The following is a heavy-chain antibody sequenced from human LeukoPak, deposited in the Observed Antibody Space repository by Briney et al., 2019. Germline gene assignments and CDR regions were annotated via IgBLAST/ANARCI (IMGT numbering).Heavy chain of an antibody. CDR3: ARIAYCGGDCFYGMDV. D-gene: IGHD2-21*01. Sequence: ASVKVSCKASGYTFTGYYMHWVRQAPGQGLEWMGWINPNSGGTNYAQKFQGRVTMTRDTSISTAYMELSRLRSDDTAVYYCARIAYCGGDCFYGMDVWGRGTTVTVSS. CDR1: GYTFTGYY. V-gene: IGHV1-2*02. CDR2: INPNSGGT. J-gene: IGHJ6*02.